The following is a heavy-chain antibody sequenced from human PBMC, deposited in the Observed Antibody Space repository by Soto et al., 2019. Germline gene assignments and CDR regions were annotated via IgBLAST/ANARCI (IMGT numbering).Heavy chain of an antibody. J-gene: IGHJ5*02. CDR2: IYHSGVT. CDR3: AGMPYTSGFRFDP. CDR1: GDSSSTSTYS. D-gene: IGHD6-19*01. V-gene: IGHV4-30-2*01. Sequence: PSETLSLTCSFSGDSSSTSTYSWSWIRQPPGKALEWVGFIYHSGVTSYNPSLKSRVSISLDMSNSQCTLNLRSVTSADTAVYYGAGMPYTSGFRFDPWGPGTLVTVS.